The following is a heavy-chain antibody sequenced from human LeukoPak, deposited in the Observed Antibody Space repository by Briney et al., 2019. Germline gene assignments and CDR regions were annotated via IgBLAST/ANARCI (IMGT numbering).Heavy chain of an antibody. Sequence: ASVKVSCKASGYTFTSYGISWVRQAPGQGFEWMGWISAYNGNTNYAQKLQGRVTMTTDTSTSTAYMELRSLRSDDTAVYYCARASMVGLVAAFDIWGQGTMVTVSS. V-gene: IGHV1-18*01. CDR1: GYTFTSYG. CDR2: ISAYNGNT. D-gene: IGHD1-26*01. J-gene: IGHJ3*02. CDR3: ARASMVGLVAAFDI.